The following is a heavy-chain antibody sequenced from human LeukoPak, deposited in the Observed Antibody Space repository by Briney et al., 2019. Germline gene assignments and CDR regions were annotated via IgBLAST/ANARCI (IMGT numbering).Heavy chain of an antibody. D-gene: IGHD6-13*01. J-gene: IGHJ5*02. CDR3: ARERQLVWFDP. V-gene: IGHV4-31*03. CDR2: IYYSGST. CDR1: GGSISSGGYY. Sequence: SQTLSLTCTVSGGSISSGGYYWSWIRQHPGKGLEWIGYIYYSGSTYYNPSLKSRVTISVDTSKNQLSLKLSSVTAADTAVYYCARERQLVWFDPWGQGTLVTVSS.